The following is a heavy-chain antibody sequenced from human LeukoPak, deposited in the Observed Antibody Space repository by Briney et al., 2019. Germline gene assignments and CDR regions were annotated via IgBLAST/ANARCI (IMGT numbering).Heavy chain of an antibody. CDR3: ARTPGGSYSDDWYFDL. J-gene: IGHJ2*01. D-gene: IGHD1-26*01. Sequence: ASVKVSCKASGYTFTDYYLHWVRQAPGQGLEWMAWINPHRGVTNYAQKFQGRVTVTRDTSITTAYMELGRLRSDDTAVYYCARTPGGSYSDDWYFDLWGRGTLVTVSS. CDR2: INPHRGVT. CDR1: GYTFTDYY. V-gene: IGHV1-2*02.